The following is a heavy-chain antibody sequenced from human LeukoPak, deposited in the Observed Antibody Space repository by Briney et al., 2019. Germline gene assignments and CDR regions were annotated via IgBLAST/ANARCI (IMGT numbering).Heavy chain of an antibody. J-gene: IGHJ6*03. Sequence: SETLSLTCTVSGYSISSGDYWGWIRQPPGKGLEWIGSIYHSGSTYYNPSLKSRVSISVDTSKIQFSLRLSSVTAADTAVYYCATIIVDPGSVYYYMDVWGKGTTVTVSS. CDR3: ATIIVDPGSVYYYMDV. D-gene: IGHD3-22*01. V-gene: IGHV4-38-2*02. CDR2: IYHSGST. CDR1: GYSISSGDY.